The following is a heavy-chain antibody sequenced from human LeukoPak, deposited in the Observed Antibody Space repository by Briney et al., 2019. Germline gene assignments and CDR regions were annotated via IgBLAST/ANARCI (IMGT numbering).Heavy chain of an antibody. CDR1: GFTFSSYW. Sequence: GGSLRLSCAASGFTFSSYWMHWVRQAPGKGLVWVSRINSDGSSTSCADSVKGRFTISRDNAKNTLYLQMNSLRAEDTAVYYCASGIVGPNFDYWGQGTLVTVSS. CDR3: ASGIVGPNFDY. D-gene: IGHD1-26*01. V-gene: IGHV3-74*01. CDR2: INSDGSST. J-gene: IGHJ4*02.